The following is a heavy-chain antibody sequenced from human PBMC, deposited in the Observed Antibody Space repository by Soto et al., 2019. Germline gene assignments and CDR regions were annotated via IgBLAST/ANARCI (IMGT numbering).Heavy chain of an antibody. V-gene: IGHV3-30-3*01. CDR1: GFTFSNYA. J-gene: IGHJ4*02. CDR2: ISNDESNK. CDR3: ARTGVEGYCISTNCYQYLDT. Sequence: QVQLVESGGGVVQAGRSLRLSCAASGFTFSNYALHWVRQAPGEGLEWVAVISNDESNKYYADSVKGRFTTSRDNSKNTLYLKMDSLRAEDTAVYYCARTGVEGYCISTNCYQYLDTWGQGTLVTVSS. D-gene: IGHD2-2*01.